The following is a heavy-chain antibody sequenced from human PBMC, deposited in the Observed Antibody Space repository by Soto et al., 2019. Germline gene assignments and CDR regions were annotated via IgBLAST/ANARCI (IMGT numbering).Heavy chain of an antibody. Sequence: ASVKVSCKASGYSFSTYGISWVRQAPGQGLEWMGWIITFYGYTNYAQKFQGRVTITTDTSTNTAYMELSSLRSDDTAFYYCAKDRAIGLLERSTSYTYGMDVWGQGTSVTVSS. V-gene: IGHV1-18*01. CDR2: IITFYGYT. J-gene: IGHJ6*02. D-gene: IGHD3-3*01. CDR3: AKDRAIGLLERSTSYTYGMDV. CDR1: GYSFSTYG.